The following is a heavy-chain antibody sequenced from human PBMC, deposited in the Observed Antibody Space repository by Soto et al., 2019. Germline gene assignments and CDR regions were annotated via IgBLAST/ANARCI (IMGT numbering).Heavy chain of an antibody. V-gene: IGHV4-30-4*01. D-gene: IGHD3-10*01. J-gene: IGHJ4*02. CDR2: IYYSGST. Sequence: QVQLQESGPGLVEPSQTLSLTCTVSGGPISRGDYYWSWIRQPPGKGPEWIGYIYYSGSTYYNPSLKSRVTISVDTSKNQFSLKLSSVTAADTAVYYCASRKSSPYFDYWGQGTLVTVSS. CDR3: ASRKSSPYFDY. CDR1: GGPISRGDYY.